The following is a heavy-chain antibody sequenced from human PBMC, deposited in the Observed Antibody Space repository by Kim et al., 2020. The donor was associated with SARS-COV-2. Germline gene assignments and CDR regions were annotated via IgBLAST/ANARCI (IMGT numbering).Heavy chain of an antibody. J-gene: IGHJ6*02. Sequence: TPSLRSRVTISVDTAKNQRSLKLSSETAADTAVYYCARDTTVTQTHGMDVWGQGTTVTVSS. CDR3: ARDTTVTQTHGMDV. D-gene: IGHD4-17*01. V-gene: IGHV4-34*01.